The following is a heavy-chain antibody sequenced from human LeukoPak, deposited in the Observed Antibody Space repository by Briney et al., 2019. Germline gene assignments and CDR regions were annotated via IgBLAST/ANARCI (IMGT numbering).Heavy chain of an antibody. CDR3: ARKAYALDV. V-gene: IGHV3-7*03. D-gene: IGHD2-8*01. Sequence: PGGSLRLSCAPSGFIFSSYGMSWVRQAPGKGLEWVANIKQDGSERYYVDSVKGRFTISRDNAKNSLYLQMNSLRAEDTAVYYCARKAYALDVWGKGTTVTVSS. CDR1: GFIFSSYG. J-gene: IGHJ6*04. CDR2: IKQDGSER.